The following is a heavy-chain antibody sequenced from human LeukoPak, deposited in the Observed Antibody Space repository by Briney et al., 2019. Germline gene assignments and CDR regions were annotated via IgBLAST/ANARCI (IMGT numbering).Heavy chain of an antibody. V-gene: IGHV4-61*09. D-gene: IGHD1-1*01. CDR2: FYTSGST. CDR3: ARTEPSGTTSH. CDR1: GGSISSGSYY. J-gene: IGHJ4*02. Sequence: PSETLSLTCTVSGGSISSGSYYWSWIRQPAGKGLEWIGHFYTSGSTNYNPSLKSRVTLSVDTSRNQCSLSLRSMTAADTAVYYCARTEPSGTTSHWGQGTLVTVSS.